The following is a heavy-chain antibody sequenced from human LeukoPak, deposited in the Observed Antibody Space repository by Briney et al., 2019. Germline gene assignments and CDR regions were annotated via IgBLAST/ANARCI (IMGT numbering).Heavy chain of an antibody. J-gene: IGHJ2*01. V-gene: IGHV4-59*01. CDR1: GGSISSYY. CDR3: ARDRDSSGLRDFDL. Sequence: SETLSLTCTVSGGSISSYYWSWIRQPPGKGLEWIGYIYYSGSTNYNPSLKSRVTISVDTSKNQFSLQLSSVTAADTAVYYCARDRDSSGLRDFDLWGRGTLVTVSA. D-gene: IGHD3-22*01. CDR2: IYYSGST.